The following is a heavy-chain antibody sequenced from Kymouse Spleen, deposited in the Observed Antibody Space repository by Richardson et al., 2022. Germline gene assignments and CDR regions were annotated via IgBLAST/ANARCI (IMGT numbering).Heavy chain of an antibody. J-gene: IGHJ6*02. CDR1: GFTFDDYA. Sequence: EVQLVESGGGLVQPGRSLRLSCAASGFTFDDYAMHWVRQAPGKGLEWVSGISWNSGSIGYADSVKGRFTISRDNAKNSLYLQMNSLRAEDTALYYCAKDLHTARPSYYYYGMDVWGQGTTVTVSS. CDR3: AKDLHTARPSYYYYGMDV. D-gene: IGHD5-18,IGHD5-18*01. V-gene: IGHV3-9*01. CDR2: ISWNSGSI.